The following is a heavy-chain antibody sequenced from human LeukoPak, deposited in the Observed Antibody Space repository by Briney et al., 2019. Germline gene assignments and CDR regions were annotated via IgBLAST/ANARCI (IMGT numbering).Heavy chain of an antibody. J-gene: IGHJ5*02. CDR2: ILPIFGTT. Sequence: SVKVSCKTSGGTFSNFAICWVRQAPGPGLEWMGRILPIFGTTNYEQKFQVKVTITADESTTTAYMELSSLRSEDAAMYYCARDRYCSSTSCYAAGWFDPWGQGTLVTVSS. D-gene: IGHD2-2*01. CDR1: GGTFSNFA. V-gene: IGHV1-69*13. CDR3: ARDRYCSSTSCYAAGWFDP.